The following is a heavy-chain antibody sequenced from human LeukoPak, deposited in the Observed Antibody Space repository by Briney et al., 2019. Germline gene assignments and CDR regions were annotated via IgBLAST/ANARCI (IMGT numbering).Heavy chain of an antibody. CDR1: GGSISSYY. Sequence: SETLSLTCTVSGGSISSYYWSWIRQPPGKGLEWIGYIHYSGSTNYNPSLKSRVTISVDTSKNQFSLKLSSVTATDTAVYYCARTILWFGEFPDAFDIWGQGTMVTVSS. D-gene: IGHD3-10*01. V-gene: IGHV4-59*01. CDR2: IHYSGST. J-gene: IGHJ3*02. CDR3: ARTILWFGEFPDAFDI.